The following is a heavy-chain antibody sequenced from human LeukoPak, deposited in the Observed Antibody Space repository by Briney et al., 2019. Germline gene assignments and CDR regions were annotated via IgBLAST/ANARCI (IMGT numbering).Heavy chain of an antibody. V-gene: IGHV3-30*18. CDR2: ISHDGSNK. D-gene: IGHD3-10*01. Sequence: GRSLRLSCAASGFSFSSFGMHWVRQAPGKGLEWVAIISHDGSNKNYADSVKGRFTMSRDNSKNTLYLQMNSLRGEDTAVYYCAKGRWVGELLPFDYWSQGALVSVSS. CDR1: GFSFSSFG. J-gene: IGHJ4*02. CDR3: AKGRWVGELLPFDY.